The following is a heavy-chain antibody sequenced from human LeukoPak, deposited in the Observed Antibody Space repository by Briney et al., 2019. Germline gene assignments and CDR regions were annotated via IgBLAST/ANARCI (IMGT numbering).Heavy chain of an antibody. CDR1: GFTFSSYW. CDR2: IKQDGSEK. D-gene: IGHD7-27*01. V-gene: IGHV3-7*01. Sequence: PGGSLRLSCAASGFTFSSYWMSWVRQAPGKGLEWVANIKQDGSEKYYVDSVKGRFTISRDNSKNTLYLQMNSLRAEDTAVYYCAKVRSPITGDNFDYWGQGTPVTVSS. CDR3: AKVRSPITGDNFDY. J-gene: IGHJ4*02.